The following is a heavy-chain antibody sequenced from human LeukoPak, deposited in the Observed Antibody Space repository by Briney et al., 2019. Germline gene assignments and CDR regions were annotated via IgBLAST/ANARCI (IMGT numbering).Heavy chain of an antibody. CDR1: GGSIGSGGYY. CDR3: ARGPERYYGMDV. V-gene: IGHV4-30-4*08. J-gene: IGHJ6*02. CDR2: IYYSGST. Sequence: PSETLSLTCTVSGGSIGSGGYYWSWIRQHPGKGLEWIGYIYYSGSTYYNPSLKSRVTISVDTSKNQFSLKLSSVTAADTAVYYCARGPERYYGMDVWGQGTTVTVSS.